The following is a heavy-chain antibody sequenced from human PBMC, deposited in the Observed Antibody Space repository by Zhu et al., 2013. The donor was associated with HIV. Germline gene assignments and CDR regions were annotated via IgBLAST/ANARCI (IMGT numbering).Heavy chain of an antibody. CDR1: GGTFSSYA. Sequence: QVQLVQSGAEVKKPGSSVKVSCKASGGTFSSYAISWVRQAPGQGLEWLGWISVYNGNTNYAQRLRGRITTTTDTSTSTAYMELRSLRTDDTAVYYCARARRGVGSMSFDYRGDQGTMGHRLF. J-gene: IGHJ3*01. D-gene: IGHD3-16*02. CDR3: ARARRGVGSMSFDYR. CDR2: ISVYNGNT. V-gene: IGHV1-18*01.